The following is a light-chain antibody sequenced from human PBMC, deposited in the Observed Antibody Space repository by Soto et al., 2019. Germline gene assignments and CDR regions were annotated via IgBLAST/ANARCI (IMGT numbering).Light chain of an antibody. J-gene: IGLJ1*01. CDR3: TSYTSSSTYV. Sequence: SALTQPASVSGSPGQSTTISCTGTSSDVGGHNSVSWYQQHPGKAPKLMIYNVSNRPSGVSNRFSGSKSGNTASLTISGLLAEDEADYYCTSYTSSSTYVFGAGTKVTVL. CDR2: NVS. CDR1: SSDVGGHNS. V-gene: IGLV2-14*01.